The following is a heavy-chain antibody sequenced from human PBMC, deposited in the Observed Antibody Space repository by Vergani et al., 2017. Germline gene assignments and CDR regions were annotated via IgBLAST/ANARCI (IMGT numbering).Heavy chain of an antibody. Sequence: DVRLVESGGGVVQPGGSLRLSCAASGFTFSAYSMNWVRQTPGKGLEWISYIGVSDNSIYYADSVMGRFAISRDNARNLLFLQMNSLRADDSALYFCVRVPDYSTSDSWGKGNLVTGS. CDR3: VRVPDYSTSDS. J-gene: IGHJ4*02. CDR2: IGVSDNSI. V-gene: IGHV3-48*01. D-gene: IGHD4-11*01. CDR1: GFTFSAYS.